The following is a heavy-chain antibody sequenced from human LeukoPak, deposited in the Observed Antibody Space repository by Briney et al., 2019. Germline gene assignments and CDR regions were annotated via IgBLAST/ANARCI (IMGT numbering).Heavy chain of an antibody. CDR1: GGTFSRYA. CDR2: IIPMYGTT. CDR3: ARDRDDSSGYYYGRVLEY. J-gene: IGHJ4*02. Sequence: SVKVSCKASGGTFSRYAISWVRQAPGQGLEWMGGIIPMYGTTNYAQKFQGRVAITADESTSTAYMELSSLRSEDTALYYCARDRDDSSGYYYGRVLEYWGQGTLVTVSS. V-gene: IGHV1-69*01. D-gene: IGHD3-22*01.